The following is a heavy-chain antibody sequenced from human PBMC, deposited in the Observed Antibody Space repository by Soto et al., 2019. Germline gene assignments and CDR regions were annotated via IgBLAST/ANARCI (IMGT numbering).Heavy chain of an antibody. Sequence: PGGSLRLSCAASGFTFSSYAMSWVRQAPGKGLEWVSAISGSGGSTYYADSVKGRFTISRDNSKNTLYLQMNSLRAEDTAVYYCAKDLPAGDFWSGYCASDYWGQGTLVTVSS. CDR1: GFTFSSYA. V-gene: IGHV3-23*01. D-gene: IGHD3-3*01. CDR3: AKDLPAGDFWSGYCASDY. J-gene: IGHJ4*02. CDR2: ISGSGGST.